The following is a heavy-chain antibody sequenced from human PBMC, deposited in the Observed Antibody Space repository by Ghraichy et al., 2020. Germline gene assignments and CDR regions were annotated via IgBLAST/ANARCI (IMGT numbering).Heavy chain of an antibody. CDR3: TTEEGYCGGDCYSDY. J-gene: IGHJ4*02. CDR1: GFTFSNAW. D-gene: IGHD2-21*01. Sequence: GESLHISCAASGFTFSNAWMSWVRQAPGKGLEWVGRIKSKTDGGTTDYAAPVKGRFTISRDDSKNTLYLQMNSLKTEDTAVYYCTTEEGYCGGDCYSDYWGQGTLVTVSS. CDR2: IKSKTDGGTT. V-gene: IGHV3-15*01.